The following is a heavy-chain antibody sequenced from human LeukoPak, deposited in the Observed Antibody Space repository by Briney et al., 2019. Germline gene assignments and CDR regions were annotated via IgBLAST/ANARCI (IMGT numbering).Heavy chain of an antibody. Sequence: PSETLSLTCTVSSDSIPSPYWSWTRQSPGKGLEWIAFISYTGSTRYNPSFKSRVTVSIDTSKNQFSLRLTSVTAADTAVYYCARHFTVGGNYYFGHWDQGTPVTVSS. J-gene: IGHJ4*02. CDR3: ARHFTVGGNYYFGH. V-gene: IGHV4-59*08. CDR2: ISYTGST. D-gene: IGHD3-10*01. CDR1: SDSIPSPY.